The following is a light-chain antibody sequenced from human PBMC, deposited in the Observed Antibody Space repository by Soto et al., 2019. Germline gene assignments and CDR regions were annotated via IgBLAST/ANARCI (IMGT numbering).Light chain of an antibody. Sequence: QSVLTQPPSASGTPGQRVTISCSGSSSNIGSNYVYWYQQLPGTAPKLLIYRNNQRPSGVPDRCSGSKSGTSASLAISGLRYEDEADYYCAAWDDSRSGPVFGGGTKLTVL. CDR3: AAWDDSRSGPV. CDR1: SSNIGSNY. CDR2: RNN. J-gene: IGLJ2*01. V-gene: IGLV1-47*01.